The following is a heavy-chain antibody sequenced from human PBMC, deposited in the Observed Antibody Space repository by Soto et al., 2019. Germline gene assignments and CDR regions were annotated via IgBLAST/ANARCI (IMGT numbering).Heavy chain of an antibody. CDR2: ISSSSSTI. V-gene: IGHV3-48*02. Sequence: GGSLRLSXAASGFTFSSYSMNWVRQAPGKGLEWVSYISSSSSTIYYADSVKGRFTISRDNAKNSLYLQMNSLRDEDTAVYYCARDSISTYDFWSGYHNFDYWGQGTLVTVSS. CDR1: GFTFSSYS. J-gene: IGHJ4*02. CDR3: ARDSISTYDFWSGYHNFDY. D-gene: IGHD3-3*01.